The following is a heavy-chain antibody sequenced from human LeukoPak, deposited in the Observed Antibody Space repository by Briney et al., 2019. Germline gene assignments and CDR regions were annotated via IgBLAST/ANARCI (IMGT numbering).Heavy chain of an antibody. CDR3: ARSVGGMDV. Sequence: SETLSLTCTVSGYSISSGYYWGWIRQPPGKGLEWIGSIYHSGSTYYNPSLKSRVTISVDKSKNQFSLKLSSVTAADTAVYYCARSVGGMDVWGQGTTVTVSS. V-gene: IGHV4-38-2*02. CDR1: GYSISSGYY. CDR2: IYHSGST. J-gene: IGHJ6*02.